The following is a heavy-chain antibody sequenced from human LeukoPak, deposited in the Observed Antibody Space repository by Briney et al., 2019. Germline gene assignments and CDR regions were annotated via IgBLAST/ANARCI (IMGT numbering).Heavy chain of an antibody. CDR3: ARKYYYDSSGYAFDY. D-gene: IGHD3-22*01. Sequence: GESLKISCKGSGYSFTSYWISWVRRMPGKGLDWMGRIDPSDSYTNYSPSFQGHVTISADKSISTAYLQWSSLKASDTAMYYCARKYYYDSSGYAFDYWGQGTLVTVSS. CDR2: IDPSDSYT. V-gene: IGHV5-10-1*01. J-gene: IGHJ4*02. CDR1: GYSFTSYW.